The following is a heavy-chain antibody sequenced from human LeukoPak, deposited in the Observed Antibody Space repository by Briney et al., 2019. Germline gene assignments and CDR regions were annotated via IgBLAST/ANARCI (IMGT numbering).Heavy chain of an antibody. Sequence: GGSLRLSCAASGFTFSSYEMNWVRQAPGKGLEWVSSISSSSSYIYYADSVKGRFTISRDNAKNSLYLQMNSLRAEDTAVYYCARANYSSSPMDVWGKGTTVTVSS. CDR3: ARANYSSSPMDV. J-gene: IGHJ6*04. CDR2: ISSSSSYI. D-gene: IGHD6-13*01. V-gene: IGHV3-21*01. CDR1: GFTFSSYE.